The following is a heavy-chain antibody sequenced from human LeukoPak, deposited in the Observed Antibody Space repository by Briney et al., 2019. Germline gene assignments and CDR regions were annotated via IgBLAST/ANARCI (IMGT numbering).Heavy chain of an antibody. Sequence: PGRSLRLSCAASGFTFSGYGMHWVRQAPGKGLEWVAVIWYDGSNKYYADSVKGRFTISRDNSKNTLYLQMNSLRAEDTAVYYCAKDSNDFWSGYYPAGYFDYWGQGTLVTVSS. J-gene: IGHJ4*02. CDR1: GFTFSGYG. V-gene: IGHV3-33*06. D-gene: IGHD3-3*01. CDR2: IWYDGSNK. CDR3: AKDSNDFWSGYYPAGYFDY.